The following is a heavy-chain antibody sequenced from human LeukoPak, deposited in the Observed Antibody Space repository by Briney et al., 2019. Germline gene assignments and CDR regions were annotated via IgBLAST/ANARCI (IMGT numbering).Heavy chain of an antibody. J-gene: IGHJ4*02. Sequence: GGSLRLSCAASGFTFSNYWMHCVRQAPGKGPVWVSRINSEGSSTSYADSVKGRFIISRDNAKNTLSLQMNSLRVEDTAVYFWARAYCGTDCYSRAMDYWGQGTLVTVSS. CDR3: ARAYCGTDCYSRAMDY. V-gene: IGHV3-74*01. CDR2: INSEGSST. CDR1: GFTFSNYW. D-gene: IGHD2-21*02.